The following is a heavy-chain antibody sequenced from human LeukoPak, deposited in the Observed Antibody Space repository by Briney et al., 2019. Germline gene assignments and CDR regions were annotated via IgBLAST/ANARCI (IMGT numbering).Heavy chain of an antibody. CDR2: IYYSGST. CDR3: ARRPAGGYFDY. Sequence: SETLSPTCTVSGGSISSYYWSWIRQPPGKGLEWIGSIYYSGSTYYNPSLKSRVTISVDTSKNQFSLKLSSVTAADTAVYYCARRPAGGYFDYWGQGTLVTVSS. D-gene: IGHD2-2*01. CDR1: GGSISSYY. V-gene: IGHV4-59*05. J-gene: IGHJ4*02.